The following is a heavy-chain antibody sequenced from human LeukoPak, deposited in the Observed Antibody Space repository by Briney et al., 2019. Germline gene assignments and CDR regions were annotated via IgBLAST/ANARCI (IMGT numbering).Heavy chain of an antibody. Sequence: SETLSLTCTVSGYSISSGYYWGWIRQPPGKGLEWIGSIYHSGSTYYNPSLKTRLTISVDTSKNQFSLKLSSVTAADTAVYYCARNADGSGSYTLSWFDPWGQGTLVTVSS. CDR2: IYHSGST. CDR3: ARNADGSGSYTLSWFDP. J-gene: IGHJ5*02. D-gene: IGHD3-10*01. CDR1: GYSISSGYY. V-gene: IGHV4-38-2*02.